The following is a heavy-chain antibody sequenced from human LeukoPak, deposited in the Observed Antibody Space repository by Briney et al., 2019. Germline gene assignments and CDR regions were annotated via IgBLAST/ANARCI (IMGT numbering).Heavy chain of an antibody. J-gene: IGHJ4*02. CDR1: GGSFSGYY. V-gene: IGHV4-34*01. CDR3: ARFSQVWGSRATLRGFDY. CDR2: INHSGST. D-gene: IGHD3-16*01. Sequence: PSETLSLTCAVYGGSFSGYYWSWIRQPPGKGLEWIGEINHSGSTNYNPSLKSRVTISVDTSKNQFSLKLSSVTAADTAVYYCARFSQVWGSRATLRGFDYSGQGTLVTVSS.